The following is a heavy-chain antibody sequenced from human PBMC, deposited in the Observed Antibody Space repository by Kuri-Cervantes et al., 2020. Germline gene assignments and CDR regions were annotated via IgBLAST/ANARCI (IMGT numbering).Heavy chain of an antibody. J-gene: IGHJ6*02. CDR1: GFTFSSYG. CDR2: IWYDGSNK. Sequence: GGSLRLSCAASGFTFSSYGMHWVRQAPGKGLEWVAVIWYDGSNKYYADSVKGRFTISRDNSKNTLYLQMNSLRAEDTAVYYCAKADDILTGWGGMDVWGQGTMVTVSS. V-gene: IGHV3-33*06. D-gene: IGHD3-9*01. CDR3: AKADDILTGWGGMDV.